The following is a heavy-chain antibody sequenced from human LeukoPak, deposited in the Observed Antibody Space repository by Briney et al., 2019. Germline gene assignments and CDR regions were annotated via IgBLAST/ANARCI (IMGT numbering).Heavy chain of an antibody. CDR3: ARHRHSYGLASDAFDI. D-gene: IGHD5-18*01. CDR1: RGTFSSYA. CDR2: IIPIFGTA. V-gene: IGHV1-69*13. J-gene: IGHJ3*02. Sequence: SVNVSCKPSRGTFSSYAISWLRQAPGQGLEWMGGIIPIFGTANYAQKFQGRATITADESTSTAYMELSSLRSEDTAVYYCARHRHSYGLASDAFDIWGQGTMVTVSS.